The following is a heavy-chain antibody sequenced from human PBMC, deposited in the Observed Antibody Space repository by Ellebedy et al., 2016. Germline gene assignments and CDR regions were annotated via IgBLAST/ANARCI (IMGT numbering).Heavy chain of an antibody. CDR2: FTHDGYI. V-gene: IGHV4-34*01. Sequence: SETLSLTXTVFGEPFSGYYWSWIRQPPGKGLEWIGEFTHDGYINYNTSLKSRVTISVDTSKNQFSLKLSSVTAADTAVYYCTRGPGHAKTGYWGQGTPVTVSS. CDR1: GEPFSGYY. J-gene: IGHJ1*01. CDR3: TRGPGHAKTGY.